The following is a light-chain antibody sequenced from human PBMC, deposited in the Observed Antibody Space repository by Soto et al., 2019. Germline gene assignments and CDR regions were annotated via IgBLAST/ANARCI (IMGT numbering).Light chain of an antibody. CDR3: QQYDVSPRT. CDR2: GAS. J-gene: IGKJ1*01. Sequence: IVLTQSPDTLSLSLGERATLSCRTSRTVNNNYLAWYQQKPGQAPRLLIYGASRRAIGIPDRFSGSGSGTDFILTINRLEPEDFAVYYCQQYDVSPRTFGQGTKV. V-gene: IGKV3-20*01. CDR1: RTVNNNY.